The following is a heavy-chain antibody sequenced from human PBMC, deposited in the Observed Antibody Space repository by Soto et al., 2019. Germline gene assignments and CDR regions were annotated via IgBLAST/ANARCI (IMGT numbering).Heavy chain of an antibody. CDR3: AKASVWYPYFDS. Sequence: GGSLRLSCAASGFTVSADSMSWVRQAPGKGLDWVSLIDSGGTTYYADSVKGRFAISRDNSKNTLYLQMNSLRAEDTAIYYCAKASVWYPYFDSWGQGTLVTAPQ. CDR1: GFTVSADS. J-gene: IGHJ4*02. D-gene: IGHD6-13*01. V-gene: IGHV3-53*01. CDR2: IDSGGTT.